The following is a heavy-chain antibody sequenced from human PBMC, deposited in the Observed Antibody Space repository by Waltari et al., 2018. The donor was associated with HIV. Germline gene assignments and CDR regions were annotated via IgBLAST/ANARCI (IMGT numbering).Heavy chain of an antibody. D-gene: IGHD4-17*01. V-gene: IGHV4-34*01. J-gene: IGHJ4*02. Sequence: QVQLQQWGAGLLKPSETLSLTCAVYGGSFRGYYWSWNRQPPGKGLEWIGEINHSGFTNYSPSLKSRVTISVDTSKNQFSLKLRSVTAADTAMYYCARGTPTTVTTQWGQGTLVTVSS. CDR3: ARGTPTTVTTQ. CDR1: GGSFRGYY. CDR2: INHSGFT.